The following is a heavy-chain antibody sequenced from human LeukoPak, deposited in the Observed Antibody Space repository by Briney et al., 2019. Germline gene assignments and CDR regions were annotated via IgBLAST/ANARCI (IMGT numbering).Heavy chain of an antibody. CDR3: AREGGPYNWFDP. Sequence: GGSLRLSCAASGFTFSSYSMNWVRQAPGKGLEWVSSISSSSSYIYYADSVKGRFTISRDNAKNSLYLQMNSLRAEDTAVYYCAREGGPYNWFDPWGQGTLVTVSS. J-gene: IGHJ5*02. D-gene: IGHD3-16*01. CDR2: ISSSSSYI. CDR1: GFTFSSYS. V-gene: IGHV3-21*01.